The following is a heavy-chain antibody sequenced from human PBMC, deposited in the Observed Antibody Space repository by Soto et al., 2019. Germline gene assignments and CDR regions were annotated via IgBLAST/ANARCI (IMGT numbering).Heavy chain of an antibody. CDR3: ARDRRISRYCSGGSCSNWFDP. V-gene: IGHV4-4*07. CDR1: GGSISSYY. CDR2: IYTSGST. J-gene: IGHJ5*02. Sequence: KTSETLSLTCTVSGGSISSYYWSWIRQPAGKGLEWIGRIYTSGSTNYNPSLKSRVTMSVDTSKNQFSLKLSSVTAADTAVYYCARDRRISRYCSGGSCSNWFDPWGQGTLVTVSS. D-gene: IGHD2-15*01.